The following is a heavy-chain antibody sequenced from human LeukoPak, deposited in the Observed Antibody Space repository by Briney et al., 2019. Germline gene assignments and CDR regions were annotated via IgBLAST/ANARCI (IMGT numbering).Heavy chain of an antibody. D-gene: IGHD3-10*01. CDR2: INIDGSST. V-gene: IGHV3-74*01. CDR1: GFTFSRYW. J-gene: IGHJ4*02. Sequence: GGSLRLSCAASGFTFSRYWMHWVRQGPGKGLVWVSRINIDGSSTSLADSVKGRFTISRDNAKNTLYLQMNSLRAEDTAVYYCARERVMYYYGAGSPDYWGQGTLVTVSS. CDR3: ARERVMYYYGAGSPDY.